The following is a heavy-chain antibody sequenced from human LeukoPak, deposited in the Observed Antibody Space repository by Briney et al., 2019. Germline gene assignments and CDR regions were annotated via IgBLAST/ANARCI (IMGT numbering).Heavy chain of an antibody. J-gene: IGHJ4*02. V-gene: IGHV3-30*18. CDR2: ISYDGSNK. CDR3: TKDSVRIQPATG. Sequence: GGSLRLSCAASGFTFSSYGMHWVRQAPGKGLEWVAVISYDGSNKYYADSVKGRFTISRDNSKNTLYLQMNSLRAEDTAVYYCTKDSVRIQPATGWGQGTLVTVSS. D-gene: IGHD5-18*01. CDR1: GFTFSSYG.